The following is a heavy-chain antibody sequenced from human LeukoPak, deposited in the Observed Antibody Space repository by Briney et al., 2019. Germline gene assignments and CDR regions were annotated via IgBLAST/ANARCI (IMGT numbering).Heavy chain of an antibody. CDR2: MYYSGST. CDR1: GASFNNYS. Sequence: SGTLSLTCTVSGASFNNYSCHWIRQPPGKGLEWIGYMYYSGSTGYNPSLKSRVTMSLDTSKNQFSLNLSSVTAADTAVYYCARGPTVTTDYWGQGILVTVSS. CDR3: ARGPTVTTDY. D-gene: IGHD4-17*01. V-gene: IGHV4-59*01. J-gene: IGHJ4*02.